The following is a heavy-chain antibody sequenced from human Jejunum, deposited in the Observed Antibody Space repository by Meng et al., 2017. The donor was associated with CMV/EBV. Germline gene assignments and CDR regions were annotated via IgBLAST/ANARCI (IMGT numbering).Heavy chain of an antibody. D-gene: IGHD1-1*01. V-gene: IGHV1-69*02. CDR2: VIPILNMA. CDR1: TFNTYT. CDR3: ATSTATTSNYRRVWNL. Sequence: TFNTYTFTWVRQAPGRGLGWMGRVIPILNMADSAQNFQGRVTIIADRSTSTVYLELTSLRSDDTAVYYCATSTATTSNYRRVWNLWGQGTEVTVSS. J-gene: IGHJ4*02.